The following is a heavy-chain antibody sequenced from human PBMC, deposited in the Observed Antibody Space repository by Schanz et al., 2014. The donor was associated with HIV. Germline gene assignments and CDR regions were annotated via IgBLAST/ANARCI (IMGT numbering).Heavy chain of an antibody. D-gene: IGHD3-10*01. CDR1: GFMFSSYG. V-gene: IGHV3-23*01. CDR3: ARDLRANYYGPQVDWFDS. Sequence: EVQLLESGGGLVQPGGSLRVSCAASGFMFSSYGMSWVRQAPGKGLEWVSLIGSGGGRTYYADSVKGRFTISRDNSKSTLSLQMNSLRAEDTAVYYCARDLRANYYGPQVDWFDSWGQGTPVIVSS. J-gene: IGHJ5*01. CDR2: IGSGGGRT.